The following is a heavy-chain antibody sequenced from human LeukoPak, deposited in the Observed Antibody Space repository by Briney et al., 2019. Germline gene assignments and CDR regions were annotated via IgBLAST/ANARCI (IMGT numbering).Heavy chain of an antibody. J-gene: IGHJ4*02. V-gene: IGHV1-18*04. Sequence: GASVKVSCKASGYTFTSYGISWVRQAPGQGLEWMGWISAYSGNTNYAQKLQGRVTMTTDTSTSTAYMELRSLRSDDTAVYYCARDVTDIVVVPAAIHLPFDYWGQGTLVTVSS. CDR3: ARDVTDIVVVPAAIHLPFDY. CDR1: GYTFTSYG. D-gene: IGHD2-2*01. CDR2: ISAYSGNT.